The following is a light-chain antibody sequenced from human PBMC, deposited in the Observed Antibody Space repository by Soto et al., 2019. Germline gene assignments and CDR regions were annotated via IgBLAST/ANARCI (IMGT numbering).Light chain of an antibody. J-gene: IGKJ4*01. CDR2: DSS. CDR1: QSVGTY. Sequence: EIVLTQSPATLSLSPGERATLFCSASQSVGTYFAWYQQKPGQAPRLLVYDSSNRATGIPARFSGSGSGTDFTLTISRREPEDFALYYCQQRSDWPSTFGGGTKVEIK. V-gene: IGKV3-11*01. CDR3: QQRSDWPST.